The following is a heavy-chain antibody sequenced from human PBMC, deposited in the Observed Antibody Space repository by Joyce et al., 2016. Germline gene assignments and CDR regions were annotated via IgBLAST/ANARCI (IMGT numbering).Heavy chain of an antibody. D-gene: IGHD6-25*01. CDR2: ISSRCIST. J-gene: IGHJ3*02. CDR1: GFPFTDYY. Sequence: QVQLVESGGGLVKPGGSLRLSCAASGFPFTDYYMIWIRQPPGKGLEWVSYISSRCISTYYAGSVKGRFTISRDNAKNSLYLQMNSLSAEDTAVYYCARLGPYSSGNYAFDIWGRGTMVTVSS. CDR3: ARLGPYSSGNYAFDI. V-gene: IGHV3-11*01.